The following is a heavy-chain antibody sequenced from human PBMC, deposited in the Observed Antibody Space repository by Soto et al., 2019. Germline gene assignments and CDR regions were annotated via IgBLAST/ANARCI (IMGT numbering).Heavy chain of an antibody. CDR1: ADSINSRTYY. J-gene: IGHJ6*02. D-gene: IGHD3-10*01. CDR2: IDYSGNT. CDR3: ARRTDMVRGLQGDYYGMDV. Sequence: QLQVQESGPGLVKPSETLSLTCTVSADSINSRTYYWGWIRQPPGKGLEWIGTIDYSGNTFYNQSLKGRVTISVDTSKNRFSLKLSSVTAADTAVYYCARRTDMVRGLQGDYYGMDVWGQGTTVTVSS. V-gene: IGHV4-39*01.